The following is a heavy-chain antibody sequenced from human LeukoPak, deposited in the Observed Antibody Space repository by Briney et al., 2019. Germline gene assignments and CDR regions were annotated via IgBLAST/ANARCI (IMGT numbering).Heavy chain of an antibody. CDR1: GYTFTSYG. D-gene: IGHD2-15*01. Sequence: ASVKVSCKASGYTFTSYGISWVRPAPGQGLEWMGWISAYNGNTNYAQKLQGRVTMTTDTSTSTAYMELRSLRSDDTAVYYCARGDIVVVVAATYYYYYYGMDVWGQGTTVTVSS. CDR2: ISAYNGNT. CDR3: ARGDIVVVVAATYYYYYYGMDV. V-gene: IGHV1-18*01. J-gene: IGHJ6*02.